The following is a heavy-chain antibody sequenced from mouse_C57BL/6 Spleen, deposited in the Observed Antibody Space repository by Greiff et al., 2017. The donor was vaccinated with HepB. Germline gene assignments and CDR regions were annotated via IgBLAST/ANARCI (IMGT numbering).Heavy chain of an antibody. Sequence: VKVVESGPGLVAPSPSLSITCTVSGFSLTSYAISWVRQPPGKGLEWLGVIWTGGGTNYNSALNSRLSISKDNSKSQVFLKMNSLQTDDTARYYCARFISTDGFAYWGQGTLVTVSA. V-gene: IGHV2-9-1*01. D-gene: IGHD1-1*01. CDR1: GFSLTSYA. CDR3: ARFISTDGFAY. CDR2: IWTGGGT. J-gene: IGHJ3*01.